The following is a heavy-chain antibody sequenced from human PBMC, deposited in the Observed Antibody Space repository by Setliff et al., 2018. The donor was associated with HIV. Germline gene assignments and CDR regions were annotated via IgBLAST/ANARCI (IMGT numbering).Heavy chain of an antibody. D-gene: IGHD2-2*01. Sequence: SDTLSLTCRVSNGSISGYYWSWVRQPPGRGLEWIGYASYSGSTSYNPSLKSRVTMSVDTSRDQFSLKLSSVTAADTAVYYCARTRGRAPVSYYFDNWGQGRLVTVSS. J-gene: IGHJ4*01. V-gene: IGHV4-59*01. CDR3: ARTRGRAPVSYYFDN. CDR2: ASYSGST. CDR1: NGSISGYY.